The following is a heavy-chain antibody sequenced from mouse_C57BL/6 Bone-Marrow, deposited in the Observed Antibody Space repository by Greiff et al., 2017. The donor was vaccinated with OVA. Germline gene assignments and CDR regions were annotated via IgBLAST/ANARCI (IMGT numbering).Heavy chain of an antibody. CDR3: ARSLSAWFAY. CDR1: GLTFTDYY. D-gene: IGHD3-1*01. Sequence: EVMLVESGGGLVQPGGSLSLSCAASGLTFTDYYMSWVRQPPGKALEWLGFIRNKANGYTTEYSASVKGRFTISRDNSQSILYLQMNALRAEDSATYYCARSLSAWFAYWGQGTLVTVSA. CDR2: IRNKANGYTT. J-gene: IGHJ3*01. V-gene: IGHV7-3*01.